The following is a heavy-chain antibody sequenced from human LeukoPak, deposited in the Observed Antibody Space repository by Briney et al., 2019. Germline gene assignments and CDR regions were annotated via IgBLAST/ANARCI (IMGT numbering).Heavy chain of an antibody. CDR3: ARVGSYYLDY. V-gene: IGHV4-61*10. D-gene: IGHD1-26*01. Sequence: SETLSLTCTVSGGSISSGSYYWSWIRQPAGKGLEWIGYIYYSGSTNYNPSLKSRVTISVDTSKNQFSLKLSSVTAADTAVYYCARVGSYYLDYWGQGTLVTVSS. J-gene: IGHJ4*02. CDR2: IYYSGST. CDR1: GGSISSGSYY.